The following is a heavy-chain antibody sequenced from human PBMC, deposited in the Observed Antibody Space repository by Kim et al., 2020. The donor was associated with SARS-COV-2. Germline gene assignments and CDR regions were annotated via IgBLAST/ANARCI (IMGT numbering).Heavy chain of an antibody. Sequence: GGSLRLSCAASGFTFSSYAMHWVRQAPGKGLEWVAVISYDGSNKYYADSVKGRFTISRDNSKNTLYLQMNSLRAEDTAVYYCARAGQVERAGYYYYYYYGMDVWGQGTTVTVSS. CDR3: ARAGQVERAGYYYYYYYGMDV. D-gene: IGHD3-22*01. CDR2: ISYDGSNK. CDR1: GFTFSSYA. J-gene: IGHJ6*02. V-gene: IGHV3-30*04.